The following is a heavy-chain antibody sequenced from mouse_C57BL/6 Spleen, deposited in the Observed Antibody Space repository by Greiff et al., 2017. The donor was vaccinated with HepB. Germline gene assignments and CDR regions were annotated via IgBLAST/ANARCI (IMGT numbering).Heavy chain of an antibody. CDR1: GFTFSSYA. J-gene: IGHJ1*03. CDR2: ISDGGSYT. CDR3: ARGDYYGSSYGYFDG. V-gene: IGHV5-4*03. Sequence: DVMLVESGGGLVKPGGSLKLSCAASGFTFSSYAMSWVRQTPEKRLEWVATISDGGSYTYYPDNVKGRFTISRDNAKNNLYLQMSHLKSEDTAMYYCARGDYYGSSYGYFDGWGTGTTVTVSS. D-gene: IGHD1-1*01.